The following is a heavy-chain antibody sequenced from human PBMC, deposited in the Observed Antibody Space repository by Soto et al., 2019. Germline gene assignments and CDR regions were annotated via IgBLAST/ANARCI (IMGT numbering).Heavy chain of an antibody. D-gene: IGHD5-12*01. Sequence: QVQLVQSGAELKKPGSSVKVSCKASGGTFAISVFNWVRQAPGQGLEWMGGIISIFGTQNYSQKFLGRVTITADESTSTGYMELSNLRSEDMAIYYGARDLGSGYEPGDYWGQGTQVTVSS. CDR2: IISIFGTQ. CDR1: GGTFAISV. V-gene: IGHV1-69*12. J-gene: IGHJ4*02. CDR3: ARDLGSGYEPGDY.